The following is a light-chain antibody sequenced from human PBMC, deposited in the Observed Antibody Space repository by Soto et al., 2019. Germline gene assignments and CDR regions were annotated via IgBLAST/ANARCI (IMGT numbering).Light chain of an antibody. CDR2: KAS. V-gene: IGKV1-5*03. CDR1: QSISSW. CDR3: QQYNRYSPT. Sequence: DIQMTQSPSTLSASVGDRVTITCRASQSISSWLAWYQQKPGKAPKLLIYKASSLESGVPSRFSGSGSGTEFTLTISSLQPDDFATYYCQQYNRYSPTFGGGTKVEIK. J-gene: IGKJ4*01.